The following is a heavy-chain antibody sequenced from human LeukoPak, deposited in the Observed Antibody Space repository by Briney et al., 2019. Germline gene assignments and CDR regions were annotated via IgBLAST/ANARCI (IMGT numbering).Heavy chain of an antibody. J-gene: IGHJ4*02. CDR2: IYYSGST. D-gene: IGHD1-14*01. Sequence: LRLSCAASGFTFSSYAMSWVRQAPGKGLEWIGYIYYSGSTYYNPSLKSRVTISVDTSKNQFSLKLSSVTAADTAVYYCARANRKPKYYFDYWGQGTLVTVSS. CDR1: GFTFSSYA. V-gene: IGHV4-31*02. CDR3: ARANRKPKYYFDY.